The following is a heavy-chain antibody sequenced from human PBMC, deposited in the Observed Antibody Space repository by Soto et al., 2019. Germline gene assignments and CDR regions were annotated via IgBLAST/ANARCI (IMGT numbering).Heavy chain of an antibody. Sequence: GESLNIACKGSVYSFTSYWIGWVRQRPGKGLEWMGIIYPGDSDTRYSPSVQGQVTISADKSISTAYLQWSSLKASDTAMYYCARQVFGSPNWFDPWGQGTLVT. D-gene: IGHD1-26*01. CDR2: IYPGDSDT. CDR1: VYSFTSYW. CDR3: ARQVFGSPNWFDP. J-gene: IGHJ5*02. V-gene: IGHV5-51*01.